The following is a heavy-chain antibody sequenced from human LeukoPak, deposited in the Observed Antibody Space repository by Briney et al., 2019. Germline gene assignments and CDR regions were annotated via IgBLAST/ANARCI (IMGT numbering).Heavy chain of an antibody. V-gene: IGHV4-39*01. D-gene: IGHD3-22*01. J-gene: IGHJ4*02. CDR3: ASPTAGDYHDSSGYDY. CDR1: GGSISSSSYY. CDR2: IYYSGST. Sequence: SETLSLTCTVSGGSISSSSYYWGWIRQPPGKGLEWIGSIYYSGSTYYNPSLKSRVTISVDTSKNQFSLKLSSVTAADTAVYYCASPTAGDYHDSSGYDYWGQGTLVTVSS.